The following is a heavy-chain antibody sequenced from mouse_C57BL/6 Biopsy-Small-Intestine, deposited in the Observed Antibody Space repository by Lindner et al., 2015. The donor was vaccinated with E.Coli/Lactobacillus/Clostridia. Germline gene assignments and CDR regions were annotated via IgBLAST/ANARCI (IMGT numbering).Heavy chain of an antibody. D-gene: IGHD1-1*01. CDR3: TRYYFGFDY. J-gene: IGHJ2*01. Sequence: VQLQESGTELVRPGASVKLSCTASGFNIKDYYMHWVKQRPEQGLEWVGRIDPEDGDTEFAPKFQGTATMTADTSSNTAYLQLSGLTSEDTAVYYCTRYYFGFDYWGQGTTLTVSS. CDR1: GFNIKDYY. CDR2: IDPEDGDT. V-gene: IGHV14-1*01.